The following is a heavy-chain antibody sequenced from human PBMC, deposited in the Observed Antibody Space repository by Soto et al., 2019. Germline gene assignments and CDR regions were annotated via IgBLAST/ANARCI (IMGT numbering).Heavy chain of an antibody. J-gene: IGHJ4*02. CDR2: ISGSGGST. CDR1: GFTFSSYA. Sequence: GGSLRLSCAASGFTFSSYAMSWVRQAPGKGLEWVSAISGSGGSTYYADSVKGRFTISRDNSKNTLYLQMNSLRAEDTAVYYCAKGRFWGPVVVVAATSDYWGQGTLVTVSS. CDR3: AKGRFWGPVVVVAATSDY. D-gene: IGHD2-15*01. V-gene: IGHV3-23*01.